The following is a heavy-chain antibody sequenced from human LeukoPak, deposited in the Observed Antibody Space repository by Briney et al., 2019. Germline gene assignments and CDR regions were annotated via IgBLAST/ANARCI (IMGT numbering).Heavy chain of an antibody. V-gene: IGHV4-4*07. Sequence: SETLSLTCTVSGGSISSYYWSWIRQPAGKGLEWIGRIYTSGSTNYNPSLKSRVTMSVNTSKNQFSLKLSSVTAADTAVYYCARECDVDTAMVGFDYWGQGTLVTVSS. CDR1: GGSISSYY. D-gene: IGHD5-18*01. CDR3: ARECDVDTAMVGFDY. CDR2: IYTSGST. J-gene: IGHJ4*02.